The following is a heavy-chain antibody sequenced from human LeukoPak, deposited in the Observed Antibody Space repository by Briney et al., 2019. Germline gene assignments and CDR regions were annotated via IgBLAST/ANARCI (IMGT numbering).Heavy chain of an antibody. D-gene: IGHD6-19*01. V-gene: IGHV3-30*04. CDR2: MSYGGSSQ. CDR3: ARDSGTYSSGWPLYFDY. Sequence: GGSLGLSCVPSGFTFSSSPMHWVRQAPGKGLEWVAGMSYGGSSQHYADSVKGRFTISSDNSKNTVYLQMNTLRAEDTAMYYCARDSGTYSSGWPLYFDYWGQGTLVTVSS. CDR1: GFTFSSSP. J-gene: IGHJ4*02.